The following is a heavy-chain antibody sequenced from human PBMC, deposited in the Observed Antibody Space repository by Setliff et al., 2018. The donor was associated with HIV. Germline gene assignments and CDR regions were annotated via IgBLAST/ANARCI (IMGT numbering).Heavy chain of an antibody. V-gene: IGHV3-7*01. D-gene: IGHD5-18*01. CDR3: ARVADGYNSYFDY. Sequence: GGSLRLSCAASGFTLSTYTMSWIRQAPGKGLEWVASIKQDGSEKYFVDSVKGRFTMSRDNAKNSLFLQMHSLRAEDTAVYYCARVADGYNSYFDYWGQGTVVTVSS. J-gene: IGHJ4*02. CDR2: IKQDGSEK. CDR1: GFTLSTYT.